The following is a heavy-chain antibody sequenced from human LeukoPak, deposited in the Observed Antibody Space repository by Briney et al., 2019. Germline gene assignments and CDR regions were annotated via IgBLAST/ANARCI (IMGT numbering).Heavy chain of an antibody. V-gene: IGHV3-74*01. CDR1: GFTFSNYW. CDR2: INSDGSRT. J-gene: IGHJ4*02. Sequence: GGSPRLSCAASGFTFSNYWMHWVRQTPGKGLVWVSRINSDGSRTSYAASVKRRFTISRDNSKNTLFLEMNRLRVEETAVYYCARDGGVVRGVIIRGDYFDYWGQGTLVSVSS. CDR3: ARDGGVVRGVIIRGDYFDY. D-gene: IGHD3-10*01.